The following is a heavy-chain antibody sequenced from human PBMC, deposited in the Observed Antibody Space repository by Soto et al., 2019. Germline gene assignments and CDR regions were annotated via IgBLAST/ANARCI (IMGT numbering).Heavy chain of an antibody. J-gene: IGHJ6*02. V-gene: IGHV1-69*01. Sequence: QVQLVQSGAEVKKPGSSVKVSCKASGGTFSSYAISWVRQAPGQGLEWMGGIIPIFGTANYAQKFQGRVTITADESTSTAYMELSSLRSEDTAVYYCARDGIINKSDFWSGFRRSLGMDVWGQGTTVTVSS. D-gene: IGHD3-3*01. CDR2: IIPIFGTA. CDR3: ARDGIINKSDFWSGFRRSLGMDV. CDR1: GGTFSSYA.